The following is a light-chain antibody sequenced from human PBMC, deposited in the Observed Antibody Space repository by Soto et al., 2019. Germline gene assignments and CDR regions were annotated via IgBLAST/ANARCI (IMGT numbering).Light chain of an antibody. J-gene: IGKJ5*01. CDR2: AAS. CDR3: QQYESLPLT. CDR1: QTIDVY. V-gene: IGKV1-39*01. Sequence: DIQMTQSPASLSASVGDRVAITCRASQTIDVYLNWYLQKPGRAPQLLIYAASKLQSGVPSRFSGSGSGTDFTLTISSLQADDSATYYCQQYESLPLTFGQGTRLEIK.